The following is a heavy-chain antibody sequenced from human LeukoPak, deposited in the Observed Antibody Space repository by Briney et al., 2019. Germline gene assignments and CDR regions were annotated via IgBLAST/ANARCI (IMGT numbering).Heavy chain of an antibody. Sequence: GGSLRLSCAASGFTFSSYAMSWVRQAPGKGLEWVSAISGSGGSTYYADSVKGRFTISRDNSQNTLYLQMNSLRTEDTALYYCAKFHITGTTPSYFDYWGRGALVTVSS. D-gene: IGHD1-7*01. CDR3: AKFHITGTTPSYFDY. J-gene: IGHJ4*02. CDR1: GFTFSSYA. CDR2: ISGSGGST. V-gene: IGHV3-23*01.